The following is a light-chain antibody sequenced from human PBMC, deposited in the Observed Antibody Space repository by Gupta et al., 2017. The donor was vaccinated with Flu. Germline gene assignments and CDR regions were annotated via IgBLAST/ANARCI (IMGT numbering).Light chain of an antibody. V-gene: IGKV1-39*01. CDR2: GAS. J-gene: IGKJ4*01. CDR3: QQSYGLPLT. CDR1: QNVGTY. Sequence: IQLTQSPSSVSASVGDTVTLTCRTSQNVGTYLNWYQYKQGTAPRLLVSGASSLQGGVSLRFTGSGSGTDFTLTIYTLQSEDFATYDCQQSYGLPLTFGGGTKVDVK.